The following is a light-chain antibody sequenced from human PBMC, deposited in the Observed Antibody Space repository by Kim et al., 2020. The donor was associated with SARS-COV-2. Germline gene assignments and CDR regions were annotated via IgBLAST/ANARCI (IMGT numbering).Light chain of an antibody. J-gene: IGLJ3*02. CDR3: QAWDRSTAV. CDR2: HTT. CDR1: GDKY. Sequence: GDKYVFWYQQKPGQSPVLVISHTTERPSGIPERFSGSHSWNTGTLTISGTQATDEGDYYCQAWDRSTAVFGGGTQLTVL. V-gene: IGLV3-1*01.